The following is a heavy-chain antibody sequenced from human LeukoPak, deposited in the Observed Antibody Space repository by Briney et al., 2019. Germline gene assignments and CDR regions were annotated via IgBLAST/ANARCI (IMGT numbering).Heavy chain of an antibody. CDR1: GFPLRRYS. D-gene: IGHD5-24*01. Sequence: GGSLRLLCAASGFPLRRYSMNWVRQAPGKGLEGVSYLSYSCSSKYYADVLERRFNILRRNAKHSLHRHVKGLRAEDTALYYCAKDIAGGGYNGVFGPAAFDLWA. CDR2: LSYSCSSK. CDR3: AKDIAGGGYNGVFGPAAFDL. J-gene: IGHJ3*01. V-gene: IGHV3-48*01.